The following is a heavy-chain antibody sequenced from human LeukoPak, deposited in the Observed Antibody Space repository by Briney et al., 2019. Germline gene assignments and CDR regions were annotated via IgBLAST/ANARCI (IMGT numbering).Heavy chain of an antibody. CDR3: ARGPMVRGTSHNWFDP. V-gene: IGHV3-11*01. Sequence: GGSLRLSCAASGFTFRDYYMSWIRQAPGKGLEWISYISSSASTIYYADSVKGRFTISRDNARNSLYLQMNSLRVEDTAVYYCARGPMVRGTSHNWFDPWGQGTLVTVSS. CDR1: GFTFRDYY. J-gene: IGHJ5*02. D-gene: IGHD3-10*01. CDR2: ISSSASTI.